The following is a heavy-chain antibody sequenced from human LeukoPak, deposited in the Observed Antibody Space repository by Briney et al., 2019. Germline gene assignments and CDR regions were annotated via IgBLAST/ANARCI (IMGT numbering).Heavy chain of an antibody. D-gene: IGHD6-13*01. J-gene: IGHJ6*03. Sequence: ASVKVSCKASGYTFTSYAMNWVRQAPGQGLEWMGWINANTGDPTYAQGFTGRFLFSLDTSVTTAYLEISSLQAEDTAVYYCARAPGIAEPDGYFMDVWGKGTTVTVSS. CDR3: ARAPGIAEPDGYFMDV. CDR2: INANTGDP. CDR1: GYTFTSYA. V-gene: IGHV7-4-1*02.